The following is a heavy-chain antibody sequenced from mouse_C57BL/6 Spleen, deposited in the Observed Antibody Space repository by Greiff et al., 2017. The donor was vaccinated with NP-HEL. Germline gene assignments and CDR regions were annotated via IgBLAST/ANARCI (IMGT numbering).Heavy chain of an antibody. V-gene: IGHV1-81*01. J-gene: IGHJ4*01. CDR3: ARWVLQGYAMDY. Sequence: QVQLQQSGAELARPGASVKLSCKASGYTFTSYGISWVKQRTGQGLEWIGEIYPRSGNTYYNEKFKGKATLTADKSSSTAYMELRSLTSEDSAVDFCARWVLQGYAMDYWGQGTSVTVSS. CDR1: GYTFTSYG. CDR2: IYPRSGNT. D-gene: IGHD2-3*01.